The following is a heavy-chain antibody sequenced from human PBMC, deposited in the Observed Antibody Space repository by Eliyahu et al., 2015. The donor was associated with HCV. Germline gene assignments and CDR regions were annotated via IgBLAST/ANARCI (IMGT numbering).Heavy chain of an antibody. CDR2: IKQDGSAV. CDR3: ARGDYHDSSGDYIDAFRY. Sequence: EVQLVESGGGLVQPGGSLRLSCAASGFTFSNYWMSWVRQAAGKGXGWGANIKQDGSAVFYVDSVKGRFTISRDNAKNSLFLQMNSLRADDTALYYCARGDYHDSSGDYIDAFRYLGPRDNGHRLF. CDR1: GFTFSNYW. V-gene: IGHV3-7*03. J-gene: IGHJ3*02. D-gene: IGHD3-22*01.